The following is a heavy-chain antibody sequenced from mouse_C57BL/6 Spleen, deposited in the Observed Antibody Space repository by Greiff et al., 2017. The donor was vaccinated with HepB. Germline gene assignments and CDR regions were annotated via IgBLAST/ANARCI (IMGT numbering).Heavy chain of an antibody. V-gene: IGHV1-15*01. Sequence: VQVVESGAELVRPGASVTLSCKASGYTFTDYEMHWVKQTPVHGLEWIGAIDPETGGTAYNQKFKGKAILTADKSSSTAYMELRSLTSEDSAVYYCTRRGIWLRLDYWGQGTTLTVSS. CDR1: GYTFTDYE. CDR3: TRRGIWLRLDY. J-gene: IGHJ2*01. D-gene: IGHD2-2*01. CDR2: IDPETGGT.